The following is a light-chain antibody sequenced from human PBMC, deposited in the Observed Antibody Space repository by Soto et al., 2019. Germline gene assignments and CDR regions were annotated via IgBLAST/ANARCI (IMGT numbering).Light chain of an antibody. J-gene: IGKJ1*01. CDR1: QSVSSN. V-gene: IGKV3-15*01. Sequence: EIVMTQSPATLSVSPGERVTLSCRASQSVSSNLAWYQQKPGQAPRLLIYGASTRATGIPARFSGGGSETECTLTISSLQSEDFAVYYCQQYHNWPPRTFGQGTKVEIK. CDR3: QQYHNWPPRT. CDR2: GAS.